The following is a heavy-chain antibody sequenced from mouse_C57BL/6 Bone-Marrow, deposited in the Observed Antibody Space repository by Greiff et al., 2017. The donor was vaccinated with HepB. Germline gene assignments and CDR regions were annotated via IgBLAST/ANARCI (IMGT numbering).Heavy chain of an antibody. CDR3: ARERNYYGRDY. CDR2: IDPSDSYT. J-gene: IGHJ2*01. Sequence: VQLQQPGAELVKPGASVKLSCKASGYTFTSYWMQWVKQRPGQGLEWIGEIDPSDSYTNYNQKFKGKATLTVDTSSSTASMQLSSLTSEDSAVYYCARERNYYGRDYWGQGTTLTVSS. CDR1: GYTFTSYW. V-gene: IGHV1-50*01. D-gene: IGHD1-1*01.